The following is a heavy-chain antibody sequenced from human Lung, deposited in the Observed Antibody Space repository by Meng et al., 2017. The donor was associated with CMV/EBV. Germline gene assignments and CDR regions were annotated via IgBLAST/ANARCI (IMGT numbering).Heavy chain of an antibody. CDR2: IYAGGST. Sequence: GESLKISCAASGFTVINNYMNWVRQAPGKGLEWVSIIYAGGSTDYADSVNGRFTISRDNSKNTLYLQMNSLRPEDTAVYYCAREKEGRMSTISAFEIWGQGTMVTVSS. CDR1: GFTVINNY. CDR3: AREKEGRMSTISAFEI. D-gene: IGHD5-24*01. J-gene: IGHJ3*02. V-gene: IGHV3-66*02.